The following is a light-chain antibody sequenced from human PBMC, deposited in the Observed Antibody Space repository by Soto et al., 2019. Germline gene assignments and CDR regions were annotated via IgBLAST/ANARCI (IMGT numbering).Light chain of an antibody. CDR3: QQYNSLPLT. V-gene: IGKV1-33*01. Sequence: DIQMTQSPSSLSASVGDRITITCQASHDINNFLNWYQQKPGKAPSLLIYDASKLEAGVPSRFSGSGSGTDFTFTISSLQPEDIATYYCQQYNSLPLTFGGGTRVEIK. CDR2: DAS. CDR1: HDINNF. J-gene: IGKJ4*01.